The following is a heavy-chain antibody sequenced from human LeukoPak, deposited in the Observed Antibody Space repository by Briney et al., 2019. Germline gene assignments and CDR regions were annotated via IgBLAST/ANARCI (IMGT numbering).Heavy chain of an antibody. D-gene: IGHD2-15*01. V-gene: IGHV4-34*01. Sequence: SETLSLTCAVYGGSFSGYYWSWIRQAPGRGLEWIGEINHSGNTNYNPSLKSRVTISVDTSKNQFSLKLSSVTAADTAVYYCVTEPGYCTGGRCYGGWFDPWGQGTLVTVPS. CDR2: INHSGNT. J-gene: IGHJ5*02. CDR1: GGSFSGYY. CDR3: VTEPGYCTGGRCYGGWFDP.